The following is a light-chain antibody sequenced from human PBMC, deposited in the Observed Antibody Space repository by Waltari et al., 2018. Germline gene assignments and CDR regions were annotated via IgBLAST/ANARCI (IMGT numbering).Light chain of an antibody. Sequence: QSVLTQPPSASGTPGQRVTISCSGSSSNIGSNTVNWYQQVPGTAPKLLIYINNQRPSGVPDRFSGSKSGTSASRAISGLQSEDEADYSCAAWDDSLNAWVFGGGTKLTVL. CDR3: AAWDDSLNAWV. V-gene: IGLV1-44*01. CDR1: SSNIGSNT. CDR2: INN. J-gene: IGLJ3*02.